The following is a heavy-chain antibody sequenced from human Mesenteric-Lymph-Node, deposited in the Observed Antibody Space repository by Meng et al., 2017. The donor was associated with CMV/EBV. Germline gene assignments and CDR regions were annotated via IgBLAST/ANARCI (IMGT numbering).Heavy chain of an antibody. J-gene: IGHJ6*02. CDR1: GYTFTSYG. V-gene: IGHV1-18*01. CDR2: ISAYNGNT. CDR3: ARDSATEEAGITGTTVLGFYYYGMYV. Sequence: ASVKVSCKASGYTFTSYGISWVRQAPGQGLEWMGWISAYNGNTNYAQKLQGRVTMTTDTSTSTAYMELRSLRSDDTAVYYCARDSATEEAGITGTTVLGFYYYGMYVWGQGTTVTVSS. D-gene: IGHD1-7*01.